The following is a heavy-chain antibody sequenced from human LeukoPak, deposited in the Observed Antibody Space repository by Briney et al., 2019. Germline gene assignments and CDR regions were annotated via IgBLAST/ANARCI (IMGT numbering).Heavy chain of an antibody. CDR1: GYSFTNYW. V-gene: IGHV5-51*01. Sequence: GESLKISCKGSGYSFTNYWIGWVRQMPGKGLEWMGIIYSGDSDPRYSPSFQGQVTISADKSISTACLQWSSLKASDTAMYYCARLDILTGSPFDYWGQGTLVTVSS. J-gene: IGHJ4*02. CDR3: ARLDILTGSPFDY. CDR2: IYSGDSDP. D-gene: IGHD3-9*01.